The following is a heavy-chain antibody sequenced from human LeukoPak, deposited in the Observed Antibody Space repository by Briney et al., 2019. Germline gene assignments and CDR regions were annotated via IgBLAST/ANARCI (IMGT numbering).Heavy chain of an antibody. Sequence: GASVKVSCKASGYTFTSYDINWVRQATGQGLEWMGWMNPNSGNTGYAQKFQGRVTMTRNTSISTAYMELSGLRSEDTAVYYCARVVGAIILNGHNAFDIWGQGTMVTVSS. J-gene: IGHJ3*02. CDR1: GYTFTSYD. V-gene: IGHV1-8*01. D-gene: IGHD1-26*01. CDR2: MNPNSGNT. CDR3: ARVVGAIILNGHNAFDI.